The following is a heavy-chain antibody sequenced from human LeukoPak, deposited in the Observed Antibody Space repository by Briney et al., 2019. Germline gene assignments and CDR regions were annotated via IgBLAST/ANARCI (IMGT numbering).Heavy chain of an antibody. Sequence: SETLSLTCTVSGYSISSGYYWGWIRQPPGKGLEWIGSIYHSGSTYYNPSLKSRVTISVDTSKNQFSLKLSSVTAADTALYYCAREIRSAAATYYYGMDVWGQGTTVTVSS. CDR2: IYHSGST. CDR3: AREIRSAAATYYYGMDV. CDR1: GYSISSGYY. D-gene: IGHD6-13*01. V-gene: IGHV4-38-2*02. J-gene: IGHJ6*02.